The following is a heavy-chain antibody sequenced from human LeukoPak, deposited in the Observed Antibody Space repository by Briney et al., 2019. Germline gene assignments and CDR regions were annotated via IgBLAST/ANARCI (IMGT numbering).Heavy chain of an antibody. CDR3: TSRVVTTNDY. Sequence: GGSLRLSCAASGFTFNNAWMNWVRQAPGKGLEWVGRIQKKTEGETTNYAAFVKGRFIISRDDSENTLYLQINSLKTEDTAIYYCTSRVVTTNDYWGQGTLVTVSS. D-gene: IGHD4-17*01. CDR2: IQKKTEGETT. V-gene: IGHV3-15*07. CDR1: GFTFNNAW. J-gene: IGHJ4*02.